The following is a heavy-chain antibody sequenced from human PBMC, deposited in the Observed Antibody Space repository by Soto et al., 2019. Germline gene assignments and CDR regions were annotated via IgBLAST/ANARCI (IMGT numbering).Heavy chain of an antibody. CDR1: GYTFTGYY. Sequence: VKVSCKASGYTFTGYYMHWVRQAPGQGLEWMGWINPNSGGTNYAQKFQGWVTMTRDTSISTAYMELSRLRSDDTAVYYCARAGSDYDFWSGYTEYYYGMDVWGQGTTVTVS. J-gene: IGHJ6*02. CDR3: ARAGSDYDFWSGYTEYYYGMDV. V-gene: IGHV1-2*04. D-gene: IGHD3-3*01. CDR2: INPNSGGT.